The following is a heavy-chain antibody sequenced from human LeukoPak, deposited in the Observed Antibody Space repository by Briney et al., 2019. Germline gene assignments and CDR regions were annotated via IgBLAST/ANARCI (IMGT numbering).Heavy chain of an antibody. D-gene: IGHD6-13*01. CDR3: ARRGCSSSSWYGGRSCGMDV. CDR2: INAGNGNT. Sequence: ASVKVSCKASGYTFTSYAMHWVRQAPGQRLEWMGWINAGNGNTKYSQKFQGRVTITRDTSTSTAYMELRSLRSDDTAVYYCARRGCSSSSWYGGRSCGMDVWGQGTTVTVSS. V-gene: IGHV1-3*01. CDR1: GYTFTSYA. J-gene: IGHJ6*02.